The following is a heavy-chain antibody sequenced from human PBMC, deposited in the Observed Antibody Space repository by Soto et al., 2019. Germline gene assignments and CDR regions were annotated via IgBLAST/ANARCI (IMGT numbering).Heavy chain of an antibody. Sequence: QVQLQESGPGLVKPSETLSLTCTVSGGSITSYYWSWIRQPPGKGLEWIGYISYSGSTNYNPSLKSRVTMSVDTSKNQFPLKLSSVTVADTAVYYCARDVRPPDYYGMDVWGQGTTVTVSS. J-gene: IGHJ6*02. CDR2: ISYSGST. CDR1: GGSITSYY. V-gene: IGHV4-59*01. D-gene: IGHD2-2*01. CDR3: ARDVRPPDYYGMDV.